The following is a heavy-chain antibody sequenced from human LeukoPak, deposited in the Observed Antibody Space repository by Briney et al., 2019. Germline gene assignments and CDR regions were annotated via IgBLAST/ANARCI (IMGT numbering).Heavy chain of an antibody. CDR1: GFTYTNYW. J-gene: IGHJ4*02. Sequence: GGSRRLSCAAYGFTYTNYWLTWVRQAPGKGLEWVANINQDGGTEYYVDSMKGRFTISRDNAKNLVYLQINSLRAEDTAVYFCARHTLWRFDYWGQGALVTVSS. V-gene: IGHV3-7*01. CDR3: ARHTLWRFDY. D-gene: IGHD1-1*01. CDR2: INQDGGTE.